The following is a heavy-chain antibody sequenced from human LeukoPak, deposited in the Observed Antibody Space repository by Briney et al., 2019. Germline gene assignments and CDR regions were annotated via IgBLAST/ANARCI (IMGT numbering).Heavy chain of an antibody. D-gene: IGHD3-10*01. CDR3: ARDGWFGDYNWFDP. CDR1: GFTFSSYS. V-gene: IGHV3-48*01. Sequence: GESLRLSCAASGFTFSSYSMNWVRQAPGKGLEWVSYISSASNTIYYADSVKGRFTISRDNAKNSLFLQMNSLRAEDTAMYYCARDGWFGDYNWFDPWGQGTLVTVSS. CDR2: ISSASNTI. J-gene: IGHJ5*02.